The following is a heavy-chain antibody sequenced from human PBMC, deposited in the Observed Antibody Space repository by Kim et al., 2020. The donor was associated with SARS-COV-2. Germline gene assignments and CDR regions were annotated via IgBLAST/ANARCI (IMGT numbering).Heavy chain of an antibody. V-gene: IGHV4-59*01. CDR2: ST. CDR3: ARDPGRYFDY. J-gene: IGHJ4*02. Sequence: STNYNPSLKSRVTISVDTSKNQFSLKLSSVTAADTAVYYCARDPGRYFDYWGQGTLVTVSS.